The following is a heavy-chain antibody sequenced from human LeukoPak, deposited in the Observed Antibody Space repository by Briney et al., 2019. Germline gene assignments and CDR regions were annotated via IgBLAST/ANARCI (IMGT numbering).Heavy chain of an antibody. V-gene: IGHV4-34*01. D-gene: IGHD6-6*01. J-gene: IGHJ4*02. Sequence: PSETLSLTCAVYGGSFSGYYWSWIRQPPGKGLEWIGEINHSGSTNYNPSLKSRATISVDTSKNQSSLKLSSVTAADTAVYYCARDSKYSSSSGRWVDYWGQGTLVTVSS. CDR2: INHSGST. CDR1: GGSFSGYY. CDR3: ARDSKYSSSSGRWVDY.